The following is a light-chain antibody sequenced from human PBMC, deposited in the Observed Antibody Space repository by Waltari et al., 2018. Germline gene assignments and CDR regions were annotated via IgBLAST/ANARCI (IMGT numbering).Light chain of an antibody. J-gene: IGKJ4*01. V-gene: IGKV3-15*01. CDR3: QQYKNWPPLT. Sequence: EIVMTQSPATLSVSPGERATLSCRASQSVSNNLAWYQQKPGQAPRLLIHGASTRATGIPARFSGSGSGTEFTLTISSLQSEDFAVYYCQQYKNWPPLTFGGGTKVEIK. CDR2: GAS. CDR1: QSVSNN.